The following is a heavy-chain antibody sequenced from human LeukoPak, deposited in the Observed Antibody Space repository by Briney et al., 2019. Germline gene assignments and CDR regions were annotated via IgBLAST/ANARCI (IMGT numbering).Heavy chain of an antibody. CDR3: ATSPITFGGVIVAPFDY. Sequence: ASVKVSCKVSGYTLTELSMHWVRQAPGKGLEWMGGFDPEDGETIYAQKFQGRVTMTEDTSTDTAYMELGSLRSEDTAVYYCATSPITFGGVIVAPFDYWGQGTLVTVSS. J-gene: IGHJ4*02. V-gene: IGHV1-24*01. D-gene: IGHD3-16*02. CDR2: FDPEDGET. CDR1: GYTLTELS.